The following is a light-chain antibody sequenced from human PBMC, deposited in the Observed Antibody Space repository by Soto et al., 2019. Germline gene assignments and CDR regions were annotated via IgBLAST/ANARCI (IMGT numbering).Light chain of an antibody. Sequence: QSALTQPASVSGSPGQSITISCTGTSSDVGGYKYVSWYQHYPGKAPKLIIYEVSNRPSGVSDRFSGSKSGNTASLTISGLQAEDEAVYYCISYTTSSTVVFGGGTKVTVL. CDR3: ISYTTSSTVV. V-gene: IGLV2-14*01. J-gene: IGLJ2*01. CDR1: SSDVGGYKY. CDR2: EVS.